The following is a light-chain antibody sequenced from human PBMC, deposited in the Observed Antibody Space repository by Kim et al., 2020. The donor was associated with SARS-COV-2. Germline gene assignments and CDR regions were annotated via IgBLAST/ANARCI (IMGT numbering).Light chain of an antibody. Sequence: ATISCKSSQSVLYSYNNENYLAWYQQKPGQPPKLLIYWASTRESGVPDRFSGSGSGTDFTLTISNLQAEDVAVYYCQQYYSTPLTFGQGTKVDIK. CDR3: QQYYSTPLT. CDR1: QSVLYSYNNENY. J-gene: IGKJ1*01. V-gene: IGKV4-1*01. CDR2: WAS.